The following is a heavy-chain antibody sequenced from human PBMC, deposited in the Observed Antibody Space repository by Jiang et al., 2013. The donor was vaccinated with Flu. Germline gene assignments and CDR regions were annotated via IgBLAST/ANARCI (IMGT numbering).Heavy chain of an antibody. J-gene: IGHJ4*02. D-gene: IGHD6-19*01. V-gene: IGHV4-59*08. Sequence: GLVKPSETLSLTCTVSGGSISSYYWSWIRQPPGKGLEWIGYIYYSGSTNYNPSLKSRVTISVDTSKNQFSLKLSSVTAADTAVYYCARHRSGLVEVDYWGQGTLVTVSS. CDR3: ARHRSGLVEVDY. CDR1: GGSISSYY. CDR2: IYYSGST.